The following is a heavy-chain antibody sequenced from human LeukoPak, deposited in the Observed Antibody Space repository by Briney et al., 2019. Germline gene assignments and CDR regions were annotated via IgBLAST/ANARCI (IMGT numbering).Heavy chain of an antibody. CDR2: INPNSGGT. J-gene: IGHJ4*02. Sequence: RASVKVSCTASGYTFTGYYMHWVRQAPGQGLEWMGWINPNSGGTNYAQKFQGRVTMTRDTSISTAYMELSRLRSDDTAVYYCATLGTSLGYCSGGSCYQLWGQGTLVTVSS. CDR3: ATLGTSLGYCSGGSCYQL. V-gene: IGHV1-2*02. D-gene: IGHD2-15*01. CDR1: GYTFTGYY.